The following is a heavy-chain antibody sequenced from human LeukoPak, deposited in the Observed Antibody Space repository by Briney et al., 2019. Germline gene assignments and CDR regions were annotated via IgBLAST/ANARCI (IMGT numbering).Heavy chain of an antibody. D-gene: IGHD4-17*01. CDR3: ARGTIHDYGDYYYYYYMDV. CDR1: GFTFSSYS. CDR2: ISSSSSTI. V-gene: IGHV3-48*01. J-gene: IGHJ6*03. Sequence: GGSLRLSCAASGFTFSSYSMNWVRQAPGKGLEWVSYISSSSSTIYYADSVKGRFTISRDSSKNTLYLQMNSLRAEDTAVYYCARGTIHDYGDYYYYYYMDVWGKGTTVTVSS.